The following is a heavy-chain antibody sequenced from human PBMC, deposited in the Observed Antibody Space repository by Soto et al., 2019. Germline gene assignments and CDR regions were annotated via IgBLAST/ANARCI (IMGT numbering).Heavy chain of an antibody. D-gene: IGHD6-19*01. V-gene: IGHV3-15*07. J-gene: IGHJ6*02. Sequence: LRLSCAASGFTFSNARMNWVRQAPGKGLEWVGRIKSKTDGGTTDYTAPVKGRFTISRDDSKNTLYLQMNSLKTEDTAVYYCTTLPGIAVAGHPYYYYGMDVWGQGTTVTGSS. CDR3: TTLPGIAVAGHPYYYYGMDV. CDR2: IKSKTDGGTT. CDR1: GFTFSNAR.